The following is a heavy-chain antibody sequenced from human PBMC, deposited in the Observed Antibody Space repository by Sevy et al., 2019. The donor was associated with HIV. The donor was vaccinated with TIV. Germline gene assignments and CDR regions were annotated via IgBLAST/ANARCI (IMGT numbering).Heavy chain of an antibody. CDR3: AKDKGYCTNGVCYTSYYYYGMDV. V-gene: IGHV3-9*01. D-gene: IGHD2-8*01. CDR2: ISWNSGSI. CDR1: GFTFDDYA. Sequence: GGSLRLSCAASGFTFDDYAMRWVRQAPGKGLEWVSGISWNSGSIGYADSVKGRFTISRDNAKNSLYLQMNSLRAEDTALYYCAKDKGYCTNGVCYTSYYYYGMDVWGQGTTVTVSS. J-gene: IGHJ6*02.